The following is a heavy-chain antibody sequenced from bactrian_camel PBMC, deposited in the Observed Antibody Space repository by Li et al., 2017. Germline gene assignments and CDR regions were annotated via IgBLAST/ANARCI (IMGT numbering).Heavy chain of an antibody. D-gene: IGHD6*01. CDR2: ILTDGRI. V-gene: IGHV3S68*01. CDR3: AASGWRTWCQVLESDYGF. Sequence: HVQLVESGGGSVQAGGSLRLSCQASGYRYSTSCMAWFRQAPGMEREGVASILTDGRIKYADSVKGRSTISQDDAKSTLYLQMDSLNLEDTAMYYCAASGWRTWCQVLESDYGFWGQGTQVTVS. CDR1: GYRYSTSC. J-gene: IGHJ4*01.